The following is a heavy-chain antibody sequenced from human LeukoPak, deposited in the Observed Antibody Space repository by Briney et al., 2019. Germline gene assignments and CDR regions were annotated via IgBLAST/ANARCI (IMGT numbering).Heavy chain of an antibody. J-gene: IGHJ4*02. CDR2: INHSGST. CDR3: ARVWDWLLGGFDY. Sequence: SETLSLTCAVYGGSFSGYYWSWIRQPPGKGLEWIGEINHSGSTNYNPSLKSRVTISVDTSKNQFSLKLSSVTAADTAVYYCARVWDWLLGGFDYWGQGTLVTVSS. CDR1: GGSFSGYY. D-gene: IGHD3/OR15-3a*01. V-gene: IGHV4-34*01.